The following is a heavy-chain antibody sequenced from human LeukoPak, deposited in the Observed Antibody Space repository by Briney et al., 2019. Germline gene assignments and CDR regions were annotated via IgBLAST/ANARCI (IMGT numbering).Heavy chain of an antibody. Sequence: ASVKVSCKASGYTFTSYGIGWVRQAPGQGLEWMEWISAYNGNTNYAQKLQGRVTMTTDTSTSTAYMELRSLRSDDTAVYYCAIVGRQWLPLGVWGQGTTVTVSS. CDR1: GYTFTSYG. CDR2: ISAYNGNT. CDR3: AIVGRQWLPLGV. V-gene: IGHV1-18*01. D-gene: IGHD3-22*01. J-gene: IGHJ6*02.